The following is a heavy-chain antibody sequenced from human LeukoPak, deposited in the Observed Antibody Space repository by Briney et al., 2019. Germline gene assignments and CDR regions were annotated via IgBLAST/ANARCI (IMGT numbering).Heavy chain of an antibody. J-gene: IGHJ4*02. CDR3: AKSVGSSSNYGWYFDL. CDR2: IRYDGSNK. D-gene: IGHD4-11*01. CDR1: GFTFSSYG. V-gene: IGHV3-30*02. Sequence: QSGGTLRLPCAASGFTFSSYGMHWVRQAPGKGLEWVAFIRYDGSNKYYADSVKGRLTISRDNSKNTLYLQMNSLRAEDTAVYYCAKSVGSSSNYGWYFDLWGQGTRVSVFS.